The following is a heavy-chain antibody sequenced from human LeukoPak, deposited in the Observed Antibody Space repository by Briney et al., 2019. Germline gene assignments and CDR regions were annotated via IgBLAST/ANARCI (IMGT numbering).Heavy chain of an antibody. J-gene: IGHJ6*03. CDR1: GLTFSGSW. CDR2: MKPDGSES. CDR3: AREDTAMVINPMDV. V-gene: IGHV3-7*01. D-gene: IGHD5-18*01. Sequence: GGSLRLSCAVSGLTFSGSWITWIRQAPGKGLEWVASMKPDGSESWYVDSVKGRFTISRDNSKNLLYLQLTSLRAEDTAVYYCAREDTAMVINPMDVWGKGTTVTVSS.